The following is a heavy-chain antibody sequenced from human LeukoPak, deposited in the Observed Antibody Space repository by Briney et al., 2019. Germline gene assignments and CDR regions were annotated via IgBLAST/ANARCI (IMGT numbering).Heavy chain of an antibody. CDR1: GYSISSSNW. D-gene: IGHD5-12*01. CDR3: APGSLRGYSGYDLEFDY. Sequence: SDTLSLTCAVSGYSISSSNWWGWIRQPPGKGLEWFGYIYYSGSTYYNPSLKSRVTMSVDTSKNQFSLKLSSVTAVDTAVYYCAPGSLRGYSGYDLEFDYWGQGTLVTVSS. V-gene: IGHV4-28*01. J-gene: IGHJ4*02. CDR2: IYYSGST.